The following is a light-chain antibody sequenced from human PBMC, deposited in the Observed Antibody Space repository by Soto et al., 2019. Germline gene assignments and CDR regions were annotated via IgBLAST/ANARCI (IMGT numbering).Light chain of an antibody. CDR1: SSDVGLYDY. CDR3: SSYTSDSSDV. Sequence: QSVLPQPASVSGSPGQSITISCTGTSSDVGLYDYVSWYQQHPGKAPQLMIYAASNRPSGVSNRFSASKSGNTASLFISGLQAEDEADYYCSSYTSDSSDVFGSG. J-gene: IGLJ1*01. CDR2: AAS. V-gene: IGLV2-14*01.